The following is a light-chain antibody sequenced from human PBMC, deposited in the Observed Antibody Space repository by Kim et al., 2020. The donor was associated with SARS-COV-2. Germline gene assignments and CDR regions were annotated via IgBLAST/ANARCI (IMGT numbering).Light chain of an antibody. Sequence: DVVLTQSPLSLPVTLGQPASISCRSSQSLVHTDGNTFLNWFQQRPGQSPRRLIYKVSNRDSGVPDRFSGSGSGTDFTLKISRVEAEDVGVYYCMQGTYWRTFGQGTKVDIK. CDR1: QSLVHTDGNTF. CDR3: MQGTYWRT. V-gene: IGKV2-30*02. J-gene: IGKJ1*01. CDR2: KVS.